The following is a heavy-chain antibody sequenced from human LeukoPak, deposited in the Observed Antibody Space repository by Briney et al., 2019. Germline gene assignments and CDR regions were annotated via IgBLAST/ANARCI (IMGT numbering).Heavy chain of an antibody. CDR3: AKAAPYYDSSGYYGNYFDY. Sequence: PGGSLRLSCAAPGFTFSSYAMSWVRQAPGKGLEWVSAISGSGGSTYYADSVKGRFTISRDNSKNTLYLQMNSLRAEDTAVYYCAKAAPYYDSSGYYGNYFDYWGQGTLVTVSS. D-gene: IGHD3-22*01. CDR1: GFTFSSYA. J-gene: IGHJ4*02. V-gene: IGHV3-23*01. CDR2: ISGSGGST.